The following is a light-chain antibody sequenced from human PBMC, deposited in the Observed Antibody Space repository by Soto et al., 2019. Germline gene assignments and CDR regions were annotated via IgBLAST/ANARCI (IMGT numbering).Light chain of an antibody. V-gene: IGKV3-11*01. Sequence: EIVLTQSPATLSLSPGERATLSCRASQSVSSYLAWYQQNPGQAPRLLIYDASNRATGIQARFSGSGSGTDFTLTISSLEPEDFAVYYCQQCSKWIPGDPFGQGTKVEIK. CDR2: DAS. CDR1: QSVSSY. CDR3: QQCSKWIPGDP. J-gene: IGKJ1*01.